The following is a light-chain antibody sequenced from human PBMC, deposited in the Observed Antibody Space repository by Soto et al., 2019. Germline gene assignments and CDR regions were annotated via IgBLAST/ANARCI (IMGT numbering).Light chain of an antibody. CDR3: QQYNTHSWT. J-gene: IGKJ1*01. CDR1: QSIKSW. Sequence: DIKMIQSPSTLSASEGDRVTITCRASQSIKSWLAWYQQKPGKAPKLLIYAASSLESGAPSRCGGSGSGTEFTLTISSLQPDDFATYYCQQYNTHSWTFGQGTKVDIK. CDR2: AAS. V-gene: IGKV1-5*03.